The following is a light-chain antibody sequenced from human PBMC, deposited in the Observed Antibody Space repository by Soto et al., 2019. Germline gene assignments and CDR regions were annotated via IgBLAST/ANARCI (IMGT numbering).Light chain of an antibody. Sequence: QSVLTQPPSASGSPGQSVTISCTGTSSDVGAYNYVSWYQQHPGKAPKLMIYEVSKRPSRVPDRFSGSKSGNTASLTVSGLQAEDEADYYCSLYAGSNNYYGFGTGTKVTVL. V-gene: IGLV2-8*01. J-gene: IGLJ1*01. CDR1: SSDVGAYNY. CDR3: SLYAGSNNYYG. CDR2: EVS.